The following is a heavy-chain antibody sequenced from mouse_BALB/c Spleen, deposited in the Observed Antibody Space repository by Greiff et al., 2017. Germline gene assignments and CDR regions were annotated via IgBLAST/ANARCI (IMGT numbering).Heavy chain of an antibody. J-gene: IGHJ2*01. D-gene: IGHD2-3*01. CDR2: IYPGSGNT. CDR3: ARKIYDGYYGYFDY. Sequence: QVQLQQSGAELARPGASVKLSCKASGYTFTDYYINWVKQRTGQGLEWIGEIYPGSGNTYYNEKFKGKATLTADKSSSTAYMQLSSLTSEDSAVYFCARKIYDGYYGYFDYWGQGTTLTVSS. V-gene: IGHV1-77*01. CDR1: GYTFTDYY.